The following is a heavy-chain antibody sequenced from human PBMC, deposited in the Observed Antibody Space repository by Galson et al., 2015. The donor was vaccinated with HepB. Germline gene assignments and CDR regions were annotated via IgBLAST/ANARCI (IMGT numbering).Heavy chain of an antibody. J-gene: IGHJ4*02. CDR2: ISYDGSNK. D-gene: IGHD5-18*01. V-gene: IGHV3-30*18. CDR3: AKDRGRYGPPPDY. CDR1: GFTFSSYG. Sequence: SLRLSCAASGFTFSSYGMHWVRQAPGKGLEWVAVISYDGSNKYYADSVKGRFTISRDNSKNTLYLQMNSLRAEDTAVYYCAKDRGRYGPPPDYWGQGTLVTVSS.